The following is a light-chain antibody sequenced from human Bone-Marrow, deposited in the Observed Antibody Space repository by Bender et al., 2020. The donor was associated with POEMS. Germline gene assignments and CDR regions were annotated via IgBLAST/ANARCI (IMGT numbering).Light chain of an antibody. V-gene: IGLV1-44*01. CDR2: SNH. CDR1: SSNIGGNT. CDR3: AAWDDSLNGRV. Sequence: QSVLTQPPSASGTPGQRVTISCSGSSSNIGGNTVNWYQQLPGTAPKLLIYSNHQRPSGVPDRFSGSKSGTSASLAISGLQSDDEADYYCAAWDDSLNGRVFGGGTKVTVL. J-gene: IGLJ3*02.